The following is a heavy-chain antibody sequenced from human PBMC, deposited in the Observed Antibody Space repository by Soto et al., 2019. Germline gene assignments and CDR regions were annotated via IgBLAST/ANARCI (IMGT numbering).Heavy chain of an antibody. CDR3: ATGGPGAEKAGGWLLLLHAFDI. Sequence: ASVKVSCKVSGYTLTELSMHWVRQAPGKGLEWMGGFDPEDGETIYAQKFQGRVTMTEDTSTDTAYMGLSSLRSEDTAVYYCATGGPGAEKAGGWLLLLHAFDIWGQGTMVTVSS. CDR1: GYTLTELS. V-gene: IGHV1-24*01. D-gene: IGHD3-22*01. CDR2: FDPEDGET. J-gene: IGHJ3*02.